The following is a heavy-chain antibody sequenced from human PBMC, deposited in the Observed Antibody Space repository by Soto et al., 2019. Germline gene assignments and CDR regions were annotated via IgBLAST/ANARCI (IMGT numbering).Heavy chain of an antibody. D-gene: IGHD1-26*01. V-gene: IGHV1-69*13. CDR2: IIPIFGTA. CDR1: GGTFSSYA. CDR3: ARGLTSGELPDY. Sequence: GVSVKVSCKASGGTFSSYAISWVRQAPGQGLEWMGGIIPIFGTANYAQKFQGRVTITADESTSTAYMELSSLRSEDTAVYYCARGLTSGELPDYWGQGTLVTVSS. J-gene: IGHJ4*02.